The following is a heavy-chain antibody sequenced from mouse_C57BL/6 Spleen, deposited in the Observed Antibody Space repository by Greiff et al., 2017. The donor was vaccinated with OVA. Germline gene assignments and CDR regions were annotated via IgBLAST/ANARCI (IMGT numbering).Heavy chain of an antibody. D-gene: IGHD3-2*02. Sequence: QVHVKQSGAELVKPGASVKISCKASGYAFSSYWMNWVKQRPGKGLEWIGQIYPGDGDTNYNGKFKGKATLTADKSSSTAYMQLSSLTSEDSAVYFCARGDSSGYGAMDYWGQGTSVTVSS. J-gene: IGHJ4*01. CDR3: ARGDSSGYGAMDY. CDR2: IYPGDGDT. CDR1: GYAFSSYW. V-gene: IGHV1-80*01.